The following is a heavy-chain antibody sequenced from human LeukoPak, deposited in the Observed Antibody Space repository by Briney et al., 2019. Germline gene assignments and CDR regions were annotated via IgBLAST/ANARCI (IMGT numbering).Heavy chain of an antibody. V-gene: IGHV4-59*12. Sequence: SETLSLTCTVSGGSISSYYWSWIRQPPGKGLEWIGYIYYSGSTNYNPSLKSRVTISVDTSKNQFSLKLSSVTAADTAVYYCARGSGIYYYGMDVWGQGTTVTVSS. CDR3: ARGSGIYYYGMDV. D-gene: IGHD1-14*01. J-gene: IGHJ6*02. CDR1: GGSISSYY. CDR2: IYYSGST.